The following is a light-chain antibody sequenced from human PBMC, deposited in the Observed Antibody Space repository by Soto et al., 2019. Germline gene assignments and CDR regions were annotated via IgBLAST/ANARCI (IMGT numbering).Light chain of an antibody. Sequence: DIPMTQSPSSLSASVGDRVTITCRASQGISNYLAWYQQKPGKVTELLIYAASTLQSGVPSRFSGSGSGTEFSLTISSLQPEDVATYYCHKYNYAPTFGGGTKVEIK. CDR1: QGISNY. CDR3: HKYNYAPT. CDR2: AAS. J-gene: IGKJ4*01. V-gene: IGKV1-27*01.